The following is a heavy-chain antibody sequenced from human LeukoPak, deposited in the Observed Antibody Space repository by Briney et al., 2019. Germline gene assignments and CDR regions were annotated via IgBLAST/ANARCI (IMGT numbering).Heavy chain of an antibody. CDR1: GGTFSSYA. V-gene: IGHV1-69*05. D-gene: IGHD4-11*01. J-gene: IGHJ6*03. CDR2: IIPIFGTA. CDR3: AQAGSATVKNYYMDV. Sequence: LVKVSCKASGGTFSSYAISWVRQAPGQGLEWMGGIIPIFGTANYAQKFQGRVTITTDESTSTAYMELSSLRSEDTAVYYCAQAGSATVKNYYMDVWGKGTTVTVSS.